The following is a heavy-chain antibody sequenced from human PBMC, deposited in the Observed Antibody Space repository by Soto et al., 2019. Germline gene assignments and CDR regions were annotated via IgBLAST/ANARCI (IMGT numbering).Heavy chain of an antibody. Sequence: SETLSLTCTVSGGSISGHYWIWIRQSPGKGLEWIGYIFYTGSTNYNPSLKSRVTLSVDTSKNQFSLRLSSVTAADTAVYYCARVGSSGWSPDYWGQGTRVTVSS. CDR1: GGSISGHY. CDR3: ARVGSSGWSPDY. D-gene: IGHD6-19*01. V-gene: IGHV4-59*11. CDR2: IFYTGST. J-gene: IGHJ4*02.